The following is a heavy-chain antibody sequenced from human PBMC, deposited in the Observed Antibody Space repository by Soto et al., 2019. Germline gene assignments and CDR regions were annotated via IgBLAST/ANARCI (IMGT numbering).Heavy chain of an antibody. CDR2: IIPIFGTA. CDR3: ARGRYSSSLRVYWYFDL. CDR1: GGTFSSYA. D-gene: IGHD6-6*01. V-gene: IGHV1-69*12. J-gene: IGHJ2*01. Sequence: QVQLVQSGAEVKKPGSSVKVSCKASGGTFSSYAISWVRQAPGQGLEWMGGIIPIFGTANYAQKFQGRGTITADESTSTAYMELSSLRSEDTAVYYCARGRYSSSLRVYWYFDLWGRGTLVTVSS.